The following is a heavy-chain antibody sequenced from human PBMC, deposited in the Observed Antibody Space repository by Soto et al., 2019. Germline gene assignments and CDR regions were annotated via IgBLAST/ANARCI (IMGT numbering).Heavy chain of an antibody. J-gene: IGHJ6*03. D-gene: IGHD6-6*01. Sequence: SVKVSCKASGFTFTSSAMQWVRQARGQRLEWIGWIVVGSGNTNYAQKFQERVTITRDMSTSTAYMELSSLRSEDTAVYYCAAALYSSSPDDYYYYMDVWGKGTTVTVSS. CDR1: GFTFTSSA. CDR2: IVVGSGNT. CDR3: AAALYSSSPDDYYYYMDV. V-gene: IGHV1-58*02.